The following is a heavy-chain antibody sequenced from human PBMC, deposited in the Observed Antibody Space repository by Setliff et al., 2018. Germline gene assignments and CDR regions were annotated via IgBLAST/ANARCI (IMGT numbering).Heavy chain of an antibody. CDR3: ARGPWGGCFDN. V-gene: IGHV3-48*04. Sequence: GGSLRLSCAASGFTFRSYSMNWVRQAPGKGLEWVSYISSSSSTIYYEDSVRGRFTISRDNARNTLYLEMNSLRAEDTAVYYCARGPWGGCFDNWGQGTLVTVSS. CDR1: GFTFRSYS. D-gene: IGHD1-26*01. J-gene: IGHJ4*02. CDR2: ISSSSSTI.